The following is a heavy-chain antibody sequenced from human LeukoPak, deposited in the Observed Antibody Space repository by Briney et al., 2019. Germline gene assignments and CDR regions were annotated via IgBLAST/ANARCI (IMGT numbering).Heavy chain of an antibody. CDR2: IIPILGIA. Sequence: SVKVSCKASGGTFSSYAIRWVRQAPGQGLAWMGRIIPILGIANYAQKFQGRVTITADKSTSTAYMELSSLRSEDTAVYYCAYVAAGKFDYWGQGTLVTVSS. CDR1: GGTFSSYA. V-gene: IGHV1-69*04. J-gene: IGHJ4*02. D-gene: IGHD6-13*01. CDR3: AYVAAGKFDY.